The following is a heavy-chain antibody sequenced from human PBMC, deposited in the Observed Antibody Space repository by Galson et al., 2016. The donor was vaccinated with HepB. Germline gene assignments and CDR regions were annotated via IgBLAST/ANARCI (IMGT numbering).Heavy chain of an antibody. CDR3: ARRVIMGEPDY. V-gene: IGHV5-51*01. Sequence: QSGAEVKKPGESLKISCQASGYSFTSTWIGWVRQMPGKGLEWMGITYPGNSDTVYNPSFRGQVTFSADKSINTAYLHWGSLTASDSAVYYCARRVIMGEPDYWGQGTLVTVSS. D-gene: IGHD1-26*01. J-gene: IGHJ4*02. CDR2: TYPGNSDT. CDR1: GYSFTSTW.